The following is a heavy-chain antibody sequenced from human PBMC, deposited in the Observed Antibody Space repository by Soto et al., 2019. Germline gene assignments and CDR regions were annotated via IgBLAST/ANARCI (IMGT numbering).Heavy chain of an antibody. J-gene: IGHJ5*02. V-gene: IGHV4-59*01. D-gene: IGHD3-3*01. Sequence: SETLSLTCTVSGGSISSYYWSWIRRPPGKGLEWIGYIYYSGSTNYNPSLKSRVTISVDTSKNQFSLKLSSVTAADTAVYYCARGRPLLRFLDPWGQGTLVTVSS. CDR2: IYYSGST. CDR1: GGSISSYY. CDR3: ARGRPLLRFLDP.